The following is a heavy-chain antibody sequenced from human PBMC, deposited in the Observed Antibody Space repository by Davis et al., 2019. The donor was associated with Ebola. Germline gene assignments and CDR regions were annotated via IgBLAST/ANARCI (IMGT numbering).Heavy chain of an antibody. CDR3: ARWAGYCSGGSCWSVGGFDF. J-gene: IGHJ4*02. CDR2: TYYSGST. D-gene: IGHD2-15*01. CDR1: GGSISSGGYS. Sequence: SETLSLTCAVSGGSISSGGYSWSWIRQPPGKGLEWIGYTYYSGSTHYNPSLKSRVTISVDTSNNQFSLKLTSVTAADTSVYYCARWAGYCSGGSCWSVGGFDFWGQGTLVTVSS. V-gene: IGHV4-30-4*07.